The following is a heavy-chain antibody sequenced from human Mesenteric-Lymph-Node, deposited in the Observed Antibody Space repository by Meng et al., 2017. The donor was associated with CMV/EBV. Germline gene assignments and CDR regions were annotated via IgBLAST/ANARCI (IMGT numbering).Heavy chain of an antibody. D-gene: IGHD1-26*01. CDR2: INPNSGGT. V-gene: IGHV1-2*02. Sequence: ASVKVSCKASGYTFNAYYIHWLRQAPGQGLEWMGWINPNSGGTNFAQKFQGRVTMTRDTSISTAYMELSRLRFDDTAVYYCARDSIMGTTLGYFDPWGQGTLVTVSS. J-gene: IGHJ5*02. CDR1: GYTFNAYY. CDR3: ARDSIMGTTLGYFDP.